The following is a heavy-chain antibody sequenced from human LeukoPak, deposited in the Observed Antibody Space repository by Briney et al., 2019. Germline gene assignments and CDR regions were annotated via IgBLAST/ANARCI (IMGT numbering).Heavy chain of an antibody. D-gene: IGHD3-10*01. J-gene: IGHJ3*02. CDR2: ISYDGSNK. Sequence: GGSLRLSCAASGFTFSSYAMHWVRQAPGKGLEWVAVISYDGSNKYYADSVKGRFTISRDNSKNTLYLQMNSLRAEDTAVYYCAREPSLYYYGSGSVDDAFDIWGQGTMVTVSS. V-gene: IGHV3-30*04. CDR3: AREPSLYYYGSGSVDDAFDI. CDR1: GFTFSSYA.